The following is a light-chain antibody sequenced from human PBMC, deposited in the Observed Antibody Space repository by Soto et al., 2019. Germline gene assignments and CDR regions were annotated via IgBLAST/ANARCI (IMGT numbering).Light chain of an antibody. CDR2: EVT. V-gene: IGLV2-14*01. J-gene: IGLJ2*01. CDR3: SSYSSTTTYIL. Sequence: QSALTQPASVSGSPGQSITISCTGSNSDIGTYNYVSWYHPHPGKAPKLIIYEVTNRPSEVSDRFSGSKSGNTASLTISGLQSEDEAFYHCSSYSSTTTYILFGGGTQLTVL. CDR1: NSDIGTYNY.